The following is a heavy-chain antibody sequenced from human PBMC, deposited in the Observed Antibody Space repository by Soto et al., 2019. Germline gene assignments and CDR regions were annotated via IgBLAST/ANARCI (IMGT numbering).Heavy chain of an antibody. D-gene: IGHD4-17*01. CDR3: ARAGGTTVTGLWHFDS. J-gene: IGHJ4*02. V-gene: IGHV3-33*01. CDR1: GFTFNTYS. CDR2: IWYDGTQK. Sequence: GGSLRLSCEASGFTFNTYSMHWVRQPPGKGLEWLAAIWYDGTQKYYADSVKGRFIISRDNSKKTLYLEMNSLRAEDTAVYYCARAGGTTVTGLWHFDSWGQGTLVTVSS.